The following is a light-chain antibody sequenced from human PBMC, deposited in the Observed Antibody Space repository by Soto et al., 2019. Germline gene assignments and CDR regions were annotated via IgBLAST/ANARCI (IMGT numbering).Light chain of an antibody. CDR3: QHRNNWPWT. CDR1: QSVGRY. Sequence: EILLTQSPSILSLSPGERATLSCRASQSVGRYLVWYQQKPGQAPSLLIYDASNRATGVPARFSGSGSGTDFTLTISSLESEDFAVYYCQHRNNWPWTLGQGTKV. J-gene: IGKJ1*01. CDR2: DAS. V-gene: IGKV3-11*01.